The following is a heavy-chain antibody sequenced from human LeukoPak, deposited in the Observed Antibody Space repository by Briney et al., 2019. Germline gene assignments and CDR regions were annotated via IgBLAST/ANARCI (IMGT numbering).Heavy chain of an antibody. V-gene: IGHV1-58*02. J-gene: IGHJ4*02. D-gene: IGHD3-22*01. CDR1: GFTFTSSA. CDR2: IVVGSGNT. Sequence: SVKVSCKASGFTFTSSAMQWVRQARGQRLEWIGWIVVGSGNTSYAQKFQERVTITRDMSTSTAYMELSSLRSEDTAVYYCAADRYDSSGYYHFDYWGQGTLVTVSS. CDR3: AADRYDSSGYYHFDY.